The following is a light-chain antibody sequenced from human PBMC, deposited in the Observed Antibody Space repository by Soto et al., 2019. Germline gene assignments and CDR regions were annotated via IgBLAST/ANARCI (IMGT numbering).Light chain of an antibody. V-gene: IGKV3-20*01. J-gene: IGKJ1*01. CDR1: QNVGSNY. CDR2: RTS. Sequence: ENVLTQSPGTLSSSPGERGTLSCRASQNVGSNYLAWYQQKPGQAPRLLISRTSTRATGIPDRFSGSGSGTDFTLTISRLEPEDFAVYYCQQYERSPQTFGQGTKVEIK. CDR3: QQYERSPQT.